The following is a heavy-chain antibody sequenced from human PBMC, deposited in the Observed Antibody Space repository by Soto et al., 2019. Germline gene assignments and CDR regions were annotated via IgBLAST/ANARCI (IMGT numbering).Heavy chain of an antibody. Sequence: SETLSLTCTVSGGSISSYYWSWIRQPPGKGLEWIGHIHYSGSTNYNPSLKSRVTISVDTPKNQFSLKLNSVTAADTAVYYCARGKVVLISTNPYYFDYWGQGTLVTVSS. D-gene: IGHD3-22*01. CDR1: GGSISSYY. J-gene: IGHJ4*02. CDR3: ARGKVVLISTNPYYFDY. CDR2: IHYSGST. V-gene: IGHV4-59*01.